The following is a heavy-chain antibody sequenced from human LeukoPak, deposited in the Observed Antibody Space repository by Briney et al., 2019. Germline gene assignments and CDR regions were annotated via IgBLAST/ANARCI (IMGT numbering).Heavy chain of an antibody. D-gene: IGHD3-10*01. J-gene: IGHJ5*02. CDR3: ARDWEPNYGSGSHNWFDP. CDR2: IKKDGSDK. CDR1: GFTFSDYW. V-gene: IGHV3-7*01. Sequence: GGSLRLSCAASGFTFSDYWIDWVRQAPGKGLEWVANIKKDGSDKYFLESVKGRFTISRDNAKKSLYLQMNNLRAEDTAVYYCARDWEPNYGSGSHNWFDPWGQGTLVTVSS.